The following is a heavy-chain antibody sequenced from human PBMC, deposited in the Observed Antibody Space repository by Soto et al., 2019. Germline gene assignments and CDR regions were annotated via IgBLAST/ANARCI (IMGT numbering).Heavy chain of an antibody. Sequence: ESGPTLVNPTQTLTLTYTFSGFSLSLSTSVMRVSWIRQPPGKALEWLARIDWDDDKVYSTSLKTRLTISKYTSKNQVVLTMTNMGPVDTGTYYSAGTSRTDCNSYRRDVWDKGSTV. CDR3: AGTSRTDCNSYRRDV. J-gene: IGHJ6*03. D-gene: IGHD5-18*01. CDR1: GFSLSLSTSVMR. CDR2: IDWDDDK. V-gene: IGHV2-70*04.